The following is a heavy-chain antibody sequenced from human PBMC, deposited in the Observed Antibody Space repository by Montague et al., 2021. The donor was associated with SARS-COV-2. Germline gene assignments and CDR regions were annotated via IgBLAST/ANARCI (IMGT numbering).Heavy chain of an antibody. D-gene: IGHD2-15*01. V-gene: IGHV3-48*03. CDR1: DFSFKNYE. J-gene: IGHJ4*02. Sequence: SLRLSCAASDFSFKNYEMNWVRQAPGRGLEWVSYISYSGSTTYYADSVKGRFTISRDNAKASLFLQMNSLRVEDTAIYYCTRDESETSGFDFWGQGTLVTVSS. CDR3: TRDESETSGFDF. CDR2: ISYSGSTT.